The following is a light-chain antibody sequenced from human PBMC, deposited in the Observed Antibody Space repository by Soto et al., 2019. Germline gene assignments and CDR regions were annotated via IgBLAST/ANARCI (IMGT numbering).Light chain of an antibody. J-gene: IGKJ4*01. Sequence: EMVLTQSPATLSLSPGERATLSSRASQSVSSYLAWYQQKPGQAPRLLIYDASNMATGIPARFSGSGSGTDFTLTISSLEPEDFSVYYCQPRSNWPRHTFGGGTKVEIK. CDR3: QPRSNWPRHT. V-gene: IGKV3-11*01. CDR2: DAS. CDR1: QSVSSY.